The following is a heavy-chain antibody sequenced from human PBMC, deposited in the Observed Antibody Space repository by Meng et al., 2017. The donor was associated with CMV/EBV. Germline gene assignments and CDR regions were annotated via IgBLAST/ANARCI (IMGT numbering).Heavy chain of an antibody. CDR3: ARDLGTYDFWSGYLPNFGY. V-gene: IGHV1-18*01. Sequence: ASVKVSCKASGYTFTSYGISWVRQAPGQGLEWMGWISAYNGNTNYAQKLQGRVTMTTDTSTSTAYMELRSLRSDDTAVYYCARDLGTYDFWSGYLPNFGYWGQGTLVTVSS. CDR1: GYTFTSYG. J-gene: IGHJ4*02. D-gene: IGHD3-3*01. CDR2: ISAYNGNT.